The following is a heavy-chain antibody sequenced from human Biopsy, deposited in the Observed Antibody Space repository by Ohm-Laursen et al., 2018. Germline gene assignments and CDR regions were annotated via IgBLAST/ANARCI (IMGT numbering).Heavy chain of an antibody. V-gene: IGHV1-2*02. CDR2: INPNNGGT. J-gene: IGHJ3*01. Sequence: ASVKVSCNAYGYNFNAYYMQWVRQAPGQGLEWMGWINPNNGGTNYAHKFQGRVTMTRDTSISTAYMHLSGLTSDDTAVYYCARLAYSEYRRDPLDVWGQGTMVTVSS. CDR1: GYNFNAYY. CDR3: ARLAYSEYRRDPLDV. D-gene: IGHD5-18*01.